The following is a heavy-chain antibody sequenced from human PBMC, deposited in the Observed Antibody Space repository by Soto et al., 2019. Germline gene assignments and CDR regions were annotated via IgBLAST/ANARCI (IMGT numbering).Heavy chain of an antibody. CDR3: AKDMRNLGLAWEDSAFDI. CDR2: ISWNSGSI. Sequence: GGSLRLSCAASGFTFDDYAMHWVRQAPGKGLEWVSGISWNSGSIGYADSVKGRFTISRDNAKNSLYLQMNSLRAEDTALYYCAKDMRNLGLAWEDSAFDIWGQGTMVTVSS. J-gene: IGHJ3*02. V-gene: IGHV3-9*01. CDR1: GFTFDDYA. D-gene: IGHD1-26*01.